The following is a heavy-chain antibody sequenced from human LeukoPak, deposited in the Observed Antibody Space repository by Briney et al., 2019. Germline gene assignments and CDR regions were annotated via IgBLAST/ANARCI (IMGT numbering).Heavy chain of an antibody. CDR1: GGSISSGDYY. J-gene: IGHJ4*02. Sequence: SETLSLTCTVSGGSISSGDYYWSWIRQPPGKGLEWIGYIYYSGTTYYNPSLKSRVTISIDTSKNQFSLKLSSVTAADTAVYYCARDGIYGETAGYRGQGTLVTVSS. V-gene: IGHV4-30-4*01. CDR3: ARDGIYGETAGY. D-gene: IGHD4-17*01. CDR2: IYYSGTT.